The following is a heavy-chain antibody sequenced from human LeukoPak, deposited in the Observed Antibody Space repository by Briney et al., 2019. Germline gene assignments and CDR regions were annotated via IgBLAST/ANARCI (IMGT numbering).Heavy chain of an antibody. J-gene: IGHJ5*02. CDR2: IYTSGST. CDR1: GGSISSGSYY. D-gene: IGHD3-22*01. CDR3: ARDAFDSSAYSWFDP. V-gene: IGHV4-61*02. Sequence: SQTLSLTCTVSGGSISSGSYYWSWIRQPAGKGLEWIGRIYTSGSTNYNPSLKSRVTISVDTSKNQFSLKLSSVTAADTAVYYCARDAFDSSAYSWFDPWGQGTLVIVSS.